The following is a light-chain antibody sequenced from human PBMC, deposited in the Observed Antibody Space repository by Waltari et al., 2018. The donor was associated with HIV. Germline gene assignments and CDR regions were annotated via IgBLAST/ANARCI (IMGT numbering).Light chain of an antibody. CDR1: STDIGTYNL. V-gene: IGLV2-23*02. Sequence: QSALTQPASVSGSPGQSITISCTGTSTDIGTYNLVSWYQHLPGKAPKLLIYHIDKRPSAVSNRFSGSKSGDTASPTISGLQADDEADYYCCAYAGSSTFVLFGGGTTLTVL. CDR2: HID. CDR3: CAYAGSSTFVL. J-gene: IGLJ2*01.